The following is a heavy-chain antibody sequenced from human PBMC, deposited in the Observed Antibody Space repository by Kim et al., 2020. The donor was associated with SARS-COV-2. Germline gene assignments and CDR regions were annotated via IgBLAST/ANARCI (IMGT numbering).Heavy chain of an antibody. D-gene: IGHD5-18*01. CDR1: GFAFSSFA. J-gene: IGHJ5*02. Sequence: GGSLRLSCATSGFAFSSFALSWVRQAPGKGLAWVSAISGSGRQTYYEDSVKGRFNISRDSSNNTLFLQINSLSAEDTAVYYCAILRRGYGFGFLDHWGQGILVTVSS. V-gene: IGHV3-23*01. CDR3: AILRRGYGFGFLDH. CDR2: ISGSGRQT.